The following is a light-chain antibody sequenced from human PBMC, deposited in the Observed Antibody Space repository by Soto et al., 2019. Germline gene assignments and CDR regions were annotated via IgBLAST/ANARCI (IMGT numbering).Light chain of an antibody. V-gene: IGLV1-51*01. J-gene: IGLJ3*02. CDR2: DND. Sequence: QSVLTQPPSVSAAPGQKVSISCSGSSSNIGRNSGCWYQQFPGTAPKLLIYDNDKRPSGIPDRFSGSQSGTSSTLGITGLRAGDYADYYGGTWDSGLRVGVFGGGTKLTV. CDR3: GTWDSGLRVGV. CDR1: SSNIGRNS.